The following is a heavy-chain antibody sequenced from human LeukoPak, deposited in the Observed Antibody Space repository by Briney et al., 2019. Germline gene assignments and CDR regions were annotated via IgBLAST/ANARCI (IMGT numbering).Heavy chain of an antibody. CDR1: GGSISSYY. CDR2: VYSSGST. CDR3: ARRGDSGSSYCFDP. D-gene: IGHD1-26*01. Sequence: PSETLSLTCTVSGGSISSYYWSWIREPPGKGLEWIGYVYSSGSTKYSPSLNSRVTISLDTSKSQFSLRLSSVTVADTAVYYCARRGDSGSSYCFDPWGQGTLVTVSS. V-gene: IGHV4-59*08. J-gene: IGHJ5*02.